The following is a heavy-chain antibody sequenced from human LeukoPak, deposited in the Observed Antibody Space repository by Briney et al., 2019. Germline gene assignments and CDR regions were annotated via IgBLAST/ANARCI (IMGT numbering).Heavy chain of an antibody. V-gene: IGHV3-30-3*01. CDR1: GFTFSTFD. Sequence: GGSLTLSCAASGFTFSTFDKHWVRQAPGKGLEWVAVISYDGNNEYYSASMKGRFTISRDNFKKMVYVQMNSLRAEDTAAYYCAIDSRKDGTGALDFWDQGTMVTVSS. D-gene: IGHD1-14*01. J-gene: IGHJ3*01. CDR3: AIDSRKDGTGALDF. CDR2: ISYDGNNE.